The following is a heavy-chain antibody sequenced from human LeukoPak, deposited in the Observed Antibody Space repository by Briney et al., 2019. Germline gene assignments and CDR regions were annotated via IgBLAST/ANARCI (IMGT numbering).Heavy chain of an antibody. CDR3: ARDPSNARGYSYGFEANY. CDR1: GITFSSYA. CDR2: ISYDGSNK. D-gene: IGHD5-18*01. J-gene: IGHJ4*02. Sequence: GGSLRLSCAASGITFSSYAMHWVRQAPGKGLEWVAVISYDGSNKYYADSVKGRFTISRDNSKSTLYLQMNSLRAEDTAVYYCARDPSNARGYSYGFEANYWGQGTLVTVSS. V-gene: IGHV3-30*04.